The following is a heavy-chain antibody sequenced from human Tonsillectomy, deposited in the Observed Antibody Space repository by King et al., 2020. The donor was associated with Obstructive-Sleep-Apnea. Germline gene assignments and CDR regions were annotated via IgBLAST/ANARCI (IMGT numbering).Heavy chain of an antibody. Sequence: VQLVESGGGLVKPGGSLRLSCAASGFSFSDYYMSWLRQAPGKGLEWISYIRSGGSSIYYADSVKGRFTMSRDNAKQALYLQMDRLRAEDTAVYYCARDGGLISYGYFDSWGQGTLVIVSS. V-gene: IGHV3-11*01. CDR1: GFSFSDYY. D-gene: IGHD4-17*01. J-gene: IGHJ4*02. CDR3: ARDGGLISYGYFDS. CDR2: IRSGGSSI.